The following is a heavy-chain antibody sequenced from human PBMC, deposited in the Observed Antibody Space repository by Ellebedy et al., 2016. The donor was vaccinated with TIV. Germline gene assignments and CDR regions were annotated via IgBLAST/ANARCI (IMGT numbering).Heavy chain of an antibody. J-gene: IGHJ5*02. CDR1: GYTFTSYG. Sequence: AASVKVSCKASGYTFTSYGISWVRQAPGQGLEWMGWISAYNGNTNYAQKLQGRVTMTTDTSTSTAYMELRSLRSDDTAVYYCARAYPGKGGENWFDPWGQGTLVTVSS. CDR2: ISAYNGNT. D-gene: IGHD7-27*01. V-gene: IGHV1-18*01. CDR3: ARAYPGKGGENWFDP.